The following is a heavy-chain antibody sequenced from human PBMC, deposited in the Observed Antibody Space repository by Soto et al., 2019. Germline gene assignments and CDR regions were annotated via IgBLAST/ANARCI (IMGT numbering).Heavy chain of an antibody. CDR3: ARMIYYDSSGLDAFDI. CDR2: IYYSGST. J-gene: IGHJ3*02. D-gene: IGHD3-22*01. CDR1: GGSISSYY. V-gene: IGHV4-59*01. Sequence: XATLSLTCTVSGGSISSYYWSWIRQPPGKGLEWIGYIYYSGSTNYNPSLKSRVTISVDTSKNQFSLKLSSVTAADTAVYYCARMIYYDSSGLDAFDIWGQGTMVTVSS.